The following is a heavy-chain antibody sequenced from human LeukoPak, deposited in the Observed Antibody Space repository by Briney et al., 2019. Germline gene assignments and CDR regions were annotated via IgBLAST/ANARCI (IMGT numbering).Heavy chain of an antibody. CDR3: ARDSLVWFGELLQYYYYYMDV. J-gene: IGHJ6*03. V-gene: IGHV3-74*01. Sequence: PGGSLRLSCAASGFTFSSYWMHWVRQAPGKGLVWVSRINSDGSSTSYAASVKGRFTISRDNAKITLYLQINSLRAEDTAVYYCARDSLVWFGELLQYYYYYMDVWGKGTTVTVSS. CDR2: INSDGSST. CDR1: GFTFSSYW. D-gene: IGHD3-10*01.